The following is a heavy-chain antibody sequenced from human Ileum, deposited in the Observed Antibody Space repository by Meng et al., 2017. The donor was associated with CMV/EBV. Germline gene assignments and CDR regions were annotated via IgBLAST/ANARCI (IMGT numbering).Heavy chain of an antibody. CDR3: ATAAAGSSFWS. CDR2: FDPEDGET. J-gene: IGHJ4*02. Sequence: ASVKVSCKVSRYTFTELSMHWVRQVPGRGLEWMGHFDPEDGETIYAQKFRGRVTVTRDTSITTAFMEVTRLTSDDTAVYYCATAAAGSSFWSWGQGTLVTVSS. V-gene: IGHV1-24*01. D-gene: IGHD2-2*01. CDR1: RYTFTELS.